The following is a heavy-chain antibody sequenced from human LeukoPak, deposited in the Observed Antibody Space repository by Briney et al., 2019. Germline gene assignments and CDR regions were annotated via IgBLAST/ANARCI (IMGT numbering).Heavy chain of an antibody. CDR2: IKQDGSEK. CDR1: GFTFSSYW. Sequence: GGSPRLSCAASGFTFSSYWMSWVRQAPGKGLEWVANIKQDGSEKYYVDSVKGRFTISRDNAKNSLYLQMNSLRAEDTAVYYCARDPGDYYGSGSFYYWGQGTLVTVSS. J-gene: IGHJ4*02. CDR3: ARDPGDYYGSGSFYY. D-gene: IGHD3-10*01. V-gene: IGHV3-7*01.